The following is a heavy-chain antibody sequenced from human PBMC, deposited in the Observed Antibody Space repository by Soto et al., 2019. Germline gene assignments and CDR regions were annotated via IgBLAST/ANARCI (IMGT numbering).Heavy chain of an antibody. J-gene: IGHJ6*02. CDR1: GDSISSGDYY. Sequence: QVQLQESGPGLVKPSQTLSLTCTVSGDSISSGDYYWRWIRQPPGRGLEWIADIYYSGSTYYNPSLNSRVTISVVTSKNQCSLKLSSVTAGDTAVHYCARASPVVTDVWGQGTTVTGSS. CDR2: IYYSGST. CDR3: ARASPVVTDV. D-gene: IGHD5-18*01. V-gene: IGHV4-30-4*01.